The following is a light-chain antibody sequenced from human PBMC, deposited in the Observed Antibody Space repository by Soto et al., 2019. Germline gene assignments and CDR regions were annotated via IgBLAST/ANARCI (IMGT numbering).Light chain of an antibody. J-gene: IGKJ5*01. CDR1: QSVSSN. CDR2: GAS. CDR3: QQYNNWPAIT. Sequence: EIEMTQSPATLSVSQGERATLSCRASQSVSSNLAWYQQKLGQAPRLLIYGASTRATGIPARFSGSGSGTEFTLTISSLQSEDFAVYYCQQYNNWPAITFGQGTLLEIK. V-gene: IGKV3D-15*01.